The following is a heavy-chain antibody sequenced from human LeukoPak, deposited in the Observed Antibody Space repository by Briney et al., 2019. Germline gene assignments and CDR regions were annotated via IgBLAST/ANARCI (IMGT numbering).Heavy chain of an antibody. Sequence: PGGSLRLSCAASGFTFSSYAMSWVRQAPGKGLEWVSAISGSGGSTYYADSVKGRLTISRDNSKNTLYLQMNSLRAEDTAVYYCAKDRPAARADYYYYGMDVWGQGTTVTVSS. V-gene: IGHV3-23*01. J-gene: IGHJ6*02. D-gene: IGHD2-2*01. CDR1: GFTFSSYA. CDR2: ISGSGGST. CDR3: AKDRPAARADYYYYGMDV.